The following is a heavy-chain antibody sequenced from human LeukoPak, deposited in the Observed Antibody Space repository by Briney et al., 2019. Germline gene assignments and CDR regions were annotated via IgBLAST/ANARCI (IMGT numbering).Heavy chain of an antibody. D-gene: IGHD2-8*01. CDR2: ISWNGGNT. Sequence: GGSLRLSCAASGSKFDDYGMSWVRQAPGKGLEWVSGISWNGGNTGYADSVKGRFTISRDNAKNSLFLQVNSLRADDTAFYYCAREGIYCVNGVCYLDYWGQGTLVTVSS. V-gene: IGHV3-20*04. CDR3: AREGIYCVNGVCYLDY. J-gene: IGHJ4*02. CDR1: GSKFDDYG.